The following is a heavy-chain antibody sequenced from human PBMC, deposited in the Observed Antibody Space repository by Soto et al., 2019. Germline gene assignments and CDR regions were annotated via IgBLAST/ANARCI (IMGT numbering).Heavy chain of an antibody. V-gene: IGHV4-31*03. J-gene: IGHJ4*02. CDR3: ARAPIGRPLDY. CDR1: GGSISSNAYH. D-gene: IGHD1-26*01. CDR2: IYFSGST. Sequence: QVQLQESGPGLVKPSQTLSLTCTVAGGSISSNAYHWTWIRQHPGKGLEWIGDIYFSGSTNYNPSLWSRLTLSVDTSKNQFSLNLTSVTAADTAVYYCARAPIGRPLDYWGQGTLVTVSS.